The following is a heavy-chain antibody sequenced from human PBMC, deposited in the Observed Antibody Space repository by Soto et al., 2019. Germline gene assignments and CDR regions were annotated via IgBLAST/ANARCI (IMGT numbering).Heavy chain of an antibody. CDR2: INAGNGNT. CDR3: TRADSNTWYSDY. V-gene: IGHV1-3*01. D-gene: IGHD6-13*01. CDR1: GYTFTSYA. Sequence: GASVKVSCKASGYTFTSYAMHWVRQAPGQRLEWMGWINAGNGNTKYSQKFQGRVTITRDTSASTAYMELSSLRSEDTAVYYCTRADSNTWYSDYWGQGTVVTVSS. J-gene: IGHJ4*02.